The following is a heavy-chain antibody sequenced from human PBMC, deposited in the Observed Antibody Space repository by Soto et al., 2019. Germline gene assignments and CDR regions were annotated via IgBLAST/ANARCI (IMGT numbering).Heavy chain of an antibody. CDR1: GVSISSYY. V-gene: IGHV4-59*08. D-gene: IGHD4-17*01. CDR2: IYYSGST. J-gene: IGHJ4*02. CDR3: ARHKVTTDYGADY. Sequence: PSETLSLTCTVSGVSISSYYWSWIRQPPGKGLEWIGYIYYSGSTNYNPSLKSRVTISVDTSKNQFSLKLSSVTAADTAVYYCARHKVTTDYGADYWGQGTLVTVSS.